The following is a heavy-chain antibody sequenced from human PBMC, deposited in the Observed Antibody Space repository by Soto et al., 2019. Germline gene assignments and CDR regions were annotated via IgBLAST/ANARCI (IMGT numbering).Heavy chain of an antibody. CDR1: GFTFSSYW. Sequence: GGSLRLACAAAGFTFSSYWMHCVRQAPGKGLGWVSRINSDGSSTSYAESVKGRFTISRDNAKNTLYLQMNSLRAEDTAVYYCAREGLVGAYYYYGKDVWGQGTTVTVSS. CDR3: AREGLVGAYYYYGKDV. J-gene: IGHJ6*02. D-gene: IGHD2-8*02. CDR2: INSDGSST. V-gene: IGHV3-74*01.